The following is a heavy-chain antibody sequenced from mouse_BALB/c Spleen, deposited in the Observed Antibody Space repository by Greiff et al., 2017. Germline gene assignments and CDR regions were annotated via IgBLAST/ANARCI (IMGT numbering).Heavy chain of an antibody. D-gene: IGHD1-1*01. Sequence: VQLQQSGAELVKPGASVKLSCTASGFNIKDTYMHWVKQRPEQGLEWIGRIDPANGNTKYDPKFQGKATITADTSSNTAYLQLSSLTSDDSAVYFCARSVYSWFAYWGQGTLVTVSA. V-gene: IGHV14-3*02. CDR2: IDPANGNT. CDR3: ARSVYSWFAY. CDR1: GFNIKDTY. J-gene: IGHJ3*01.